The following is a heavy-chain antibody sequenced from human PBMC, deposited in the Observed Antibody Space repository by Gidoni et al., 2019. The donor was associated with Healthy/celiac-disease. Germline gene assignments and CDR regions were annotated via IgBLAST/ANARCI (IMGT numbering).Heavy chain of an antibody. CDR1: GFTFSSYS. J-gene: IGHJ3*02. CDR3: ASPYTEPYYDYVWGSYRSGVPAFDI. V-gene: IGHV3-21*01. CDR2: ISSSSSYI. Sequence: EVQLVESGGGLVKPGGSLRLSCAASGFTFSSYSMTWVRQAPGKGLEWVSSISSSSSYIYYADSVKGRFTISRDNAKNSLYLQMNSLRAEDTAVYYCASPYTEPYYDYVWGSYRSGVPAFDIWGQGTMVTVSS. D-gene: IGHD3-16*02.